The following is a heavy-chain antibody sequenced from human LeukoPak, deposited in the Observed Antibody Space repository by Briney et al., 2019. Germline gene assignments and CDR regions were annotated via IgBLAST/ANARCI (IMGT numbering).Heavy chain of an antibody. CDR2: ISSSSSYI. J-gene: IGHJ3*02. Sequence: GGALRLSCAASGFTFSSYSMNWVRQAPGKGLEWVSSISSSSSYIYYADSVKGRFTISRDNAKNSLYLQMNSLRAEDTAVYYCARGYCSGGSCYNAFDIWGQGTMVTVSS. CDR3: ARGYCSGGSCYNAFDI. V-gene: IGHV3-21*01. CDR1: GFTFSSYS. D-gene: IGHD2-15*01.